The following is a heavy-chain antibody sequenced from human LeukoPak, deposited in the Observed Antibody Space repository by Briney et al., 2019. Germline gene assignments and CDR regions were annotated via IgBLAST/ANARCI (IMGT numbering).Heavy chain of an antibody. Sequence: GGSLRLSCAASGFTFRNHWMHWVRQTPGKGLVWVSRISSDGSSTTYADSVKGRFTISRDNAKNTLYLQMTNLRAEDTAMYYCARDQRVTGRPDIDYWGQGTLVIVSS. CDR2: ISSDGSST. CDR3: ARDQRVTGRPDIDY. V-gene: IGHV3-74*03. J-gene: IGHJ4*02. D-gene: IGHD6-6*01. CDR1: GFTFRNHW.